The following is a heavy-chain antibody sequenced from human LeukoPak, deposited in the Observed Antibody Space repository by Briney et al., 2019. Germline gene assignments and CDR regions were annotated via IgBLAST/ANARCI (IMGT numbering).Heavy chain of an antibody. J-gene: IGHJ4*02. Sequence: GGSLRLSCAASGFTFSSYGMHWVRQAPGKGLEWVAFIRYDGSNKYYADSVKGRFTISRDNSKNTLYLQMNSLRAEDTAVYHCAKAPGTATAARYFEYWGQGTLVTVSS. CDR2: IRYDGSNK. V-gene: IGHV3-30*02. CDR3: AKAPGTATAARYFEY. D-gene: IGHD1-1*01. CDR1: GFTFSSYG.